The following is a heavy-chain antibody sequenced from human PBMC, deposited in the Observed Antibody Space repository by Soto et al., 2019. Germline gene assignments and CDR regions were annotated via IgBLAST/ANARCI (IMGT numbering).Heavy chain of an antibody. Sequence: QVQLVQSGAEVKKPGASVKVSCKASGYTFTSYYMHWVRQAPGQGLEWMGIINPSGGSTSYAQKFQGRVTMTRDTSTSTVYMELSSLRSDDTAVYYCARATIRLAAFDIWGQGTMVTVSS. CDR1: GYTFTSYY. J-gene: IGHJ3*02. CDR2: INPSGGST. V-gene: IGHV1-46*01. CDR3: ARATIRLAAFDI.